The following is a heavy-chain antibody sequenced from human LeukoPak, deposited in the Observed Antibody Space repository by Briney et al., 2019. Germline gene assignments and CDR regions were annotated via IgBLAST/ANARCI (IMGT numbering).Heavy chain of an antibody. D-gene: IGHD1-7*01. CDR2: ITPLFGTA. CDR1: GGTFSKYT. Sequence: SVKVSCKASGGTFSKYTISWVRQRPGQGLEWMGGITPLFGTANYAQKFQGRVTITADESTSTAYMELSSLRSEDTAVYYCARARNWNSEYYFDYWGQGTLVTVSS. CDR3: ARARNWNSEYYFDY. V-gene: IGHV1-69*01. J-gene: IGHJ4*02.